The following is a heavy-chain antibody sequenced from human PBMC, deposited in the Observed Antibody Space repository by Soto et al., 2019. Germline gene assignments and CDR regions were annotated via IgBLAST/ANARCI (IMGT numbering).Heavy chain of an antibody. CDR1: QFNLDTFRTSA. J-gene: IGHJ4*02. CDR3: ARVDSSTWLNDY. V-gene: IGHV1-3*01. D-gene: IGHD6-13*01. Sequence: ASVKVSCKASQFNLDTFRTSAIHWVRQAPGQRLEWMGWINAGNRNTKYSQKLQGRVTITWDTSASTAYMELSSLISEDTAVYYCARVDSSTWLNDYWGQGTLVTVSS. CDR2: INAGNRNT.